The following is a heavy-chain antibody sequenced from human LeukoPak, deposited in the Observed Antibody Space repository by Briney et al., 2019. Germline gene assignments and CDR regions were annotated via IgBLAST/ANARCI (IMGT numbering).Heavy chain of an antibody. D-gene: IGHD3-22*01. CDR1: GFTFSSYA. CDR2: ISSSSSYI. CDR3: ASSRPQTYYYDSSGYQKSGNAFDI. V-gene: IGHV3-21*01. Sequence: GGSLRLSCVASGFTFSSYAMSWVRQAPGKGLEWVSSISSSSSYIYYADSVKGRFTISRDNAKNSLYLQMNSLRAEDTAVYYCASSRPQTYYYDSSGYQKSGNAFDIWGQGTMVTVSS. J-gene: IGHJ3*02.